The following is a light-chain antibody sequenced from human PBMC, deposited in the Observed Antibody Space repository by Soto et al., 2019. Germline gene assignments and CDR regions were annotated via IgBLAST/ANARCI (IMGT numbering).Light chain of an antibody. V-gene: IGKV3-15*01. CDR2: GIS. J-gene: IGKJ2*01. CDR3: QQYYSRPHT. CDR1: QTINNN. Sequence: EVVVTQSPSTLSVSLGQRATLSCRTSQTINNNLAWYRQKPGQAPSLLIYGISTRATGLPARFSGAGSGTEFTLTISSLQAEDSALYYCQQYYSRPHTFGQGTKLEIK.